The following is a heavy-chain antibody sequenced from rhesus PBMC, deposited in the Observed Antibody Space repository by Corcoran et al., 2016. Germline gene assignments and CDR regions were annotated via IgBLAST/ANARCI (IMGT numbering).Heavy chain of an antibody. CDR3: AKGQSLNFDY. CDR2: SEPGDSET. J-gene: IGHJ4*01. Sequence: EVQLVQSGVEVKRPGESLKIPCKTSGDTFPSYWISWVRQLPGKGLEGRGASEPGDSETRYSPSFQGQVTISVDKSISTAYLQWSSLKASDSARYYCAKGQSLNFDYWGQGVLVTVSS. V-gene: IGHV5-2*01. CDR1: GDTFPSYW. D-gene: IGHD2-39*01.